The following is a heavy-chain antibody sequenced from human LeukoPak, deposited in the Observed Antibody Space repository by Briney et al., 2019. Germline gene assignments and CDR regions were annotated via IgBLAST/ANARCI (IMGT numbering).Heavy chain of an antibody. V-gene: IGHV3-7*01. D-gene: IGHD1-26*01. CDR1: GSTFSSYW. CDR3: ARVVGAGYFDL. CDR2: INQDGSGK. Sequence: PGGSLRLSCAASGSTFSSYWMSWVRQAPGKGLEWVANINQDGSGKYYVDSVKGRFTISRDNAKNSLYLQMNSLRAEDTAVYYCARVVGAGYFDLWGRGTLVTVSS. J-gene: IGHJ2*01.